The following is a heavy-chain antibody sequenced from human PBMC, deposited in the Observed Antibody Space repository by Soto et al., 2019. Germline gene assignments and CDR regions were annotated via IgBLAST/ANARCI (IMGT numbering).Heavy chain of an antibody. V-gene: IGHV5-51*01. CDR1: GYSFTSYW. CDR3: ARHLISPGYYDYGMDV. CDR2: IYPGDSNR. J-gene: IGHJ6*02. Sequence: PGESLKISCKGSGYSFTSYWIAWVRQMPGKGLEWMGIIYPGDSNRRYRPSFQGQVTMSVDKSLNTVYLQWGSLKASDTALYYCARHLISPGYYDYGMDVWGQGTTVTVSS. D-gene: IGHD2-8*02.